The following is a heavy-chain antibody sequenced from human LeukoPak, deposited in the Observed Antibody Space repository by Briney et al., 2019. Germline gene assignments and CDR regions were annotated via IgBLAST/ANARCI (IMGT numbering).Heavy chain of an antibody. V-gene: IGHV1-69*06. D-gene: IGHD6-13*01. CDR1: GYTFTGYY. Sequence: SVKVSCKASGYTFTGYYMHWVRQAPGQGLEWMGGIIPIFGTANYAQKFQGRVTITADKSTSTAYMELSSLRSEDTAVYYCAREGTLAAAGQFDYWGQGTLVTVSS. J-gene: IGHJ4*02. CDR3: AREGTLAAAGQFDY. CDR2: IIPIFGTA.